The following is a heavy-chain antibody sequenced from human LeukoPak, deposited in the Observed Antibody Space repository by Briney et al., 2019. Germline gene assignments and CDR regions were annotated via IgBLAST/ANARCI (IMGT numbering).Heavy chain of an antibody. Sequence: GGSLRLSCAASGFTFSSYAMSWVRQAPGKGLEWVSAISGSGGSTYYADSVKGRITISRDNSKNTLYLQMNSLRAEDTAVYYCARRYPNNDAFDIWGQGTMVTVSS. CDR3: ARRYPNNDAFDI. CDR1: GFTFSSYA. D-gene: IGHD1/OR15-1a*01. V-gene: IGHV3-23*01. J-gene: IGHJ3*02. CDR2: ISGSGGST.